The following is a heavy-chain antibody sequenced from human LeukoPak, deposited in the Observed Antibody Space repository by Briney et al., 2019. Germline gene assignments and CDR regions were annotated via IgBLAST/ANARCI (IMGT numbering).Heavy chain of an antibody. J-gene: IGHJ4*02. CDR3: ARAPDYYDSSGYSAYFDY. CDR1: GGSISSGGYY. Sequence: PSQTLSLTCTDSGGSISSGGYYWSWIRQHPGKGLEWIGYIYYSGSTYYNPSLKSRVTISVDTSKNQFSLRLSSVTAADTAVYYCARAPDYYDSSGYSAYFDYWGQGTLVTVSS. D-gene: IGHD3-22*01. V-gene: IGHV4-31*03. CDR2: IYYSGST.